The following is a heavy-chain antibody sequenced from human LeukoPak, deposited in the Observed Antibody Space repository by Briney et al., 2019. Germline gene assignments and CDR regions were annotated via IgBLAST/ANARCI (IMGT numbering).Heavy chain of an antibody. CDR3: AKESGYCSSTSCFADAFDI. Sequence: PGRSLRLSCAASGFTFSSYGMHWVRQAPGKGLEWVAVIWYDGSNKYYADSVKGRLTISRDNSKNTLYLQMNNLRAEDTAVYYCAKESGYCSSTSCFADAFDIWGQGTMVTVSS. CDR1: GFTFSSYG. V-gene: IGHV3-33*06. CDR2: IWYDGSNK. J-gene: IGHJ3*02. D-gene: IGHD2-2*01.